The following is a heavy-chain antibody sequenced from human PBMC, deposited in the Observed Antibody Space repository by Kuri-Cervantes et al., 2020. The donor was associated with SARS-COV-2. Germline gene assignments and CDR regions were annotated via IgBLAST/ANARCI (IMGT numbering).Heavy chain of an antibody. CDR2: ISSSSSYI. V-gene: IGHV3-21*01. Sequence: GESLKISCAASGFTFSSYSMNWVRQAPGKGLEWVSSISSSSSYIYYADSVKGRFTISRDNAKNSLYLQMNSLRAEDTAVYYCARDGPRGFYYDSSGYLFDYWGQGTLVTVSS. D-gene: IGHD3-22*01. CDR1: GFTFSSYS. J-gene: IGHJ4*02. CDR3: ARDGPRGFYYDSSGYLFDY.